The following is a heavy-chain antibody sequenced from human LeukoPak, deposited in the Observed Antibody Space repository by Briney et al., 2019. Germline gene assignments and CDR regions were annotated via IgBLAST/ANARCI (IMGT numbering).Heavy chain of an antibody. D-gene: IGHD3-10*01. V-gene: IGHV1-46*01. CDR3: ARDARSGDYYYGMDV. CDR1: GYTFTSYY. Sequence: ASVKVSCKASGYTFTSYYMHRVRQAPGQGLEWMGIINPSGGSTSYAQKFQGRVTITRDTSASTAYMELSSLRSEDTAVHYCARDARSGDYYYGMDVWGQGTTVTVSS. J-gene: IGHJ6*02. CDR2: INPSGGST.